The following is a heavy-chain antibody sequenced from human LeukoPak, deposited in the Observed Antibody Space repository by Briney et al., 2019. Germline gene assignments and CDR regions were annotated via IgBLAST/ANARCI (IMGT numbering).Heavy chain of an antibody. V-gene: IGHV4-30-2*05. J-gene: IGHJ4*02. CDR3: ASYSSTYSKAFDY. CDR2: IYYSGST. CDR1: GGSISSGGYS. Sequence: PSETLSLTCAVSGGSISSGGYSWSWIRQPPGKGLEWIGYIYYSGSTYYNPSLKSRVTISVDTSKNQFSLRLSSVTAADTAVYYCASYSSTYSKAFDYWGQGSLVTVSS. D-gene: IGHD3-22*01.